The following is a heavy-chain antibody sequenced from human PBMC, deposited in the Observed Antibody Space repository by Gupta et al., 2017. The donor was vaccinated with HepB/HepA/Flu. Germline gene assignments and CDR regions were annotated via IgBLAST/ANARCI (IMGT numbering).Heavy chain of an antibody. D-gene: IGHD2-15*01. CDR3: AKDLDSVVVVVAATDY. CDR2: ISCSGGST. J-gene: IGHJ4*02. CDR1: GFHFSSYS. Sequence: EVQLLESGGGLVQPGGSLRLSCAASGFHFSSYSMSWVRQAQGKGLEWVSAISCSGGSTYYADSVKGRFTISRDNSKNTLYLQMNSLRAEDTAVYYCAKDLDSVVVVVAATDYWGQGTLVTVSS. V-gene: IGHV3-23*01.